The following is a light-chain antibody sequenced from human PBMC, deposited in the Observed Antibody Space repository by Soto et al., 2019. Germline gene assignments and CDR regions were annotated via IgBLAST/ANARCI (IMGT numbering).Light chain of an antibody. J-gene: IGKJ3*01. V-gene: IGKV3-20*01. CDR2: GAS. CDR3: QQYGYS. CDR1: QSVSSSY. Sequence: EIVLTQSPGTLSLSPGERATLSCRASQSVSSSYLAWYQQKPGQAPRLLIYGASSRATGIPDRFSGSGSGTDFPLTISRLEPEDFAVYYCQQYGYSFGPGTKVDIK.